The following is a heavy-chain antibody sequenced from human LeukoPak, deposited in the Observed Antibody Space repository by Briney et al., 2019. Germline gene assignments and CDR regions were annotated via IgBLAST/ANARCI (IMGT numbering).Heavy chain of an antibody. V-gene: IGHV4-59*01. D-gene: IGHD2-15*01. CDR2: IYYSGST. CDR1: GGSISSYY. J-gene: IGHJ3*02. CDR3: AREEVVAATADAFDI. Sequence: SETLSLTCTVSGGSISSYYWSWIRQPPGKGLGWIGYIYYSGSTNYNPSLKSRVTISVDTSKNQFSLKLSSVTAADTAVYYCAREEVVAATADAFDIWGQGTMVTVSS.